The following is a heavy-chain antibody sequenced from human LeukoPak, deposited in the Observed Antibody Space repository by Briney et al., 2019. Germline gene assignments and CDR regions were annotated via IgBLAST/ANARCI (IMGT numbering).Heavy chain of an antibody. Sequence: PGGSLRLSCVASGFTFSTYSMNWGRQAPGKGLEWVSYISGSSGTIYYADSVKGRFTISRDNAKNSLYLQMNSLRAEDTAVYYCARRSEFGVLYYMDIWGKGTTVTVSS. V-gene: IGHV3-48*01. CDR3: ARRSEFGVLYYMDI. D-gene: IGHD3-16*01. J-gene: IGHJ6*03. CDR1: GFTFSTYS. CDR2: ISGSSGTI.